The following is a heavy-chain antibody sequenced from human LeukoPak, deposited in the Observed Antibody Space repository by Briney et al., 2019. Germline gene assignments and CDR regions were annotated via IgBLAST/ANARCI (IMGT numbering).Heavy chain of an antibody. D-gene: IGHD1-26*01. CDR3: SHVVGGTDY. J-gene: IGHJ4*02. V-gene: IGHV3-73*01. CDR2: IRSKASSYAT. CDR1: GFTFSGSS. Sequence: PGGSLRLSCAASGFTFSGSSVYWVRQASGKGLEWVGRIRSKASSYATTYAASVRGRFAISRDDSQNTAYLQMNSLKPEDTAVYYCSHVVGGTDYWGQGAQVTVSS.